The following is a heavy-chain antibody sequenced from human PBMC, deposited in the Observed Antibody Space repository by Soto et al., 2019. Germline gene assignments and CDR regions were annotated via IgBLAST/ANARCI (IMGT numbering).Heavy chain of an antibody. V-gene: IGHV3-33*01. CDR3: ARDPAAADKHQDYYGMDV. D-gene: IGHD6-13*01. CDR1: GFTFSSYG. Sequence: SLRLSCAASGFTFSSYGMHWVRQAPGKGLEWVAVIWYDGSNKYYADSVKGRFTISRDNSKNTLYLQMNSLRAEDTAVYYCARDPAAADKHQDYYGMDVWGQGTTVTSP. J-gene: IGHJ6*02. CDR2: IWYDGSNK.